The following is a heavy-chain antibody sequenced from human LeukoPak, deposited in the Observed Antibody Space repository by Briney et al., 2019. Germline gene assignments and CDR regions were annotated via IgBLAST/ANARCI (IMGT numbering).Heavy chain of an antibody. CDR1: GFTFSTYG. J-gene: IGHJ4*02. CDR2: IKQDGSEK. Sequence: PGGSLRLSCAASGFTFSTYGMHWVRQAPGKGLEWVANIKQDGSEKYYVDSVKGRFTISRDNAKNSLYLQMNSLRAEDTAMYYCARDAVTGLEYWGQGTLVTVSS. V-gene: IGHV3-7*04. CDR3: ARDAVTGLEY. D-gene: IGHD6-19*01.